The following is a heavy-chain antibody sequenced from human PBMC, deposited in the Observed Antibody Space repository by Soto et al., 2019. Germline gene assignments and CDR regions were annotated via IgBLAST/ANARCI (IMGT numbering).Heavy chain of an antibody. J-gene: IGHJ6*02. CDR2: IIPIFGTA. CDR3: ARAHYGSGSYRNYYYGMDV. CDR1: GGTFSSYA. V-gene: IGHV1-69*13. Sequence: SVKVSCKASGGTFSSYAISWVRQAPGQGLEWMGGIIPIFGTANYAQKFQGRVTITADESTSTAYMELSSLRSEDTAVYYCARAHYGSGSYRNYYYGMDVWGQGTTVTVSS. D-gene: IGHD3-10*01.